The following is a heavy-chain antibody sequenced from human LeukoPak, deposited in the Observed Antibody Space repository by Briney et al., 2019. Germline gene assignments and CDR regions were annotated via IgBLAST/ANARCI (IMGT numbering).Heavy chain of an antibody. CDR3: ATLVLFGHAFDI. D-gene: IGHD3-16*01. J-gene: IGHJ3*02. Sequence: ASVKVSCKVSGYTLTELSMHWVRQAPGKGLEWMGGFDPEDGETIYAQKFQGRVTMTEDTSTDTAYMELSSLRSEDTAVYYCATLVLFGHAFDIWGQGTMVTVSS. CDR2: FDPEDGET. CDR1: GYTLTELS. V-gene: IGHV1-24*01.